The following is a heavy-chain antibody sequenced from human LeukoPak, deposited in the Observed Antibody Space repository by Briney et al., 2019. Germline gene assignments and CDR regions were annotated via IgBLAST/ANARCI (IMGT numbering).Heavy chain of an antibody. D-gene: IGHD3-16*01. V-gene: IGHV3-7*03. Sequence: GGSLRLPCAASGFTFSSYWMNWARQAPGKGLEWVASINHNGNVNYYVDSVKGRFTISRDNAKNSPYLQMSNLRAEDTAVYFCARGGGLGVWGQGATVTVSS. CDR1: GFTFSSYW. CDR3: ARGGGLGV. J-gene: IGHJ6*02. CDR2: INHNGNVN.